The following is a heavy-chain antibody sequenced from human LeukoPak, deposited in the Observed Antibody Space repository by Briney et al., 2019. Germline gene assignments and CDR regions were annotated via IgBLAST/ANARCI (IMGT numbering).Heavy chain of an antibody. Sequence: PSETLSLTCTVSGGSISSSSYSWSWIRQPPGKGLEWIGYIYHSGSTYYNPSLKSRVTISVDRSKNQFSLKLSSVTAADTAVYYCARVDTAMVTVDYWGQGTLVTVSS. CDR1: GGSISSSSYS. CDR2: IYHSGST. D-gene: IGHD5-18*01. V-gene: IGHV4-30-2*01. J-gene: IGHJ4*02. CDR3: ARVDTAMVTVDY.